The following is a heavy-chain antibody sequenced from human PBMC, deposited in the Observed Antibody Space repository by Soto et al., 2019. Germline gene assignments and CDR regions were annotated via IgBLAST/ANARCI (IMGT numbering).Heavy chain of an antibody. J-gene: IGHJ6*02. Sequence: QVQLVQSGAAVKKPGSSVKVSCKASGGTCSSYAIRWVRQAPGQGLEWMGGIIPIFGTANYAQKFQGRVTITADESTSTAYMELSSLRSEDTAVYYCARHVPAAGYYYGMDVWGQGTTVTVSS. CDR3: ARHVPAAGYYYGMDV. CDR1: GGTCSSYA. CDR2: IIPIFGTA. V-gene: IGHV1-69*12. D-gene: IGHD2-2*01.